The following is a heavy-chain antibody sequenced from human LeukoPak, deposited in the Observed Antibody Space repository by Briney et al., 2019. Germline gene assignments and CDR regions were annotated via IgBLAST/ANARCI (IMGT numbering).Heavy chain of an antibody. CDR1: GYTFTGYY. J-gene: IGHJ4*02. V-gene: IGHV1-2*02. CDR2: INPNSGGT. D-gene: IGHD6-13*01. Sequence: ASVKVSCKASGYTFTGYYMHWVRQAPGQGLEWMGWINPNSGGTNYAQKFQGRVTVTRDTSISTAYMELSRLRSDDTAVYYCARAGYSTTGFDYWGQGTLVTVSS. CDR3: ARAGYSTTGFDY.